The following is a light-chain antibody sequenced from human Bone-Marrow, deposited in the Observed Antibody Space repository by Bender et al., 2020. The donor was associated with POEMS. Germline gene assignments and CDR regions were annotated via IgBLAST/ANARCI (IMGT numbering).Light chain of an antibody. Sequence: QSVVTQPPSLSEAPRQRVTISCSGSSSNIGNHGVNWYQQLPGEAHKLLIYYDDLLTPGVSDRFSATKTGTSTSLAMSELHSEDAAFSYCSAWHDTQSGWHVGGGTKFSVL. CDR1: SSNIGNHG. CDR3: SAWHDTQSGWH. V-gene: IGLV1-36*01. J-gene: IGLJ2*01. CDR2: YDD.